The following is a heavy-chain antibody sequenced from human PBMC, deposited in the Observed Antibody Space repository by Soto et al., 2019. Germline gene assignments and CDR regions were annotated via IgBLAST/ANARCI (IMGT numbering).Heavy chain of an antibody. CDR2: INSDRSTT. CDR1: GFAFSSYW. Sequence: EVHLVESGGGSVQPGGSLRLSCAGSGFAFSSYWIHWVRQVPGKGLVWVSRINSDRSTTSYADSVRGRFTISRDNAKDTLYLQMNSLRAEDTALYYCARVGQGRYYFDYWGQGTLVTVSS. CDR3: ARVGQGRYYFDY. V-gene: IGHV3-74*01. J-gene: IGHJ4*02.